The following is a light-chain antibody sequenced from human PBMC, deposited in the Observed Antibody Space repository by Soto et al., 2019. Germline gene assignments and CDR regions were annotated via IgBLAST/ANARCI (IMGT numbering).Light chain of an antibody. Sequence: DIQMTQSPSTLSASVGDRVTITCRASQSITYWLAWYQQRPGKAPNLLIYKASTLESGVPSRFSGSGSGTEFTLTISSLQPDDFATYYCQHYSSYPIAFGGGTKVEI. CDR3: QHYSSYPIA. CDR2: KAS. CDR1: QSITYW. V-gene: IGKV1-5*03. J-gene: IGKJ4*01.